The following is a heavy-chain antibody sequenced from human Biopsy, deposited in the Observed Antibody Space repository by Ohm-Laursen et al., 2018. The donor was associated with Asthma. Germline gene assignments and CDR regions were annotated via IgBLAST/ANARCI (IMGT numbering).Heavy chain of an antibody. V-gene: IGHV1-69*13. Sequence: SVKVSCKPSGGTFSTFGISWVRQAPGQGLEWMGRIIPFYGTATYAQNFQGRLTLTADESTSTAYMELSSLRSEDTAFYFCARDYDGDYVQRHLPLAYWGQGTLVTVSS. CDR2: IIPFYGTA. CDR1: GGTFSTFG. D-gene: IGHD4-17*01. J-gene: IGHJ4*02. CDR3: ARDYDGDYVQRHLPLAY.